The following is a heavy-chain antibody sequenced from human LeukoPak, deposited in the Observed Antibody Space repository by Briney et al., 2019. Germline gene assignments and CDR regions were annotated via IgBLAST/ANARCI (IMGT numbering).Heavy chain of an antibody. CDR1: GFTFSTYA. V-gene: IGHV3-53*01. J-gene: IGHJ4*02. CDR3: ARGGSGSPLDY. CDR2: IYSGGTT. D-gene: IGHD3-10*01. Sequence: GSLRLSCAASGFTFSTYATSWVRQAPGKGLEWVSVIYSGGTTYYADSVKGRFTISRDKSKNTLYLRMNSLRAEDTAFYYCARGGSGSPLDYWGQGTLVTVSS.